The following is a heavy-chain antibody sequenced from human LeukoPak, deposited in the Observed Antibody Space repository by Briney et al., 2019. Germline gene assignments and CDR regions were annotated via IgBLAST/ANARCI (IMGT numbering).Heavy chain of an antibody. CDR2: IWADGSNQ. Sequence: PGGSLRLSCTASASTFTTYGFHWVRQAPGKGLEWVALIWADGSNQFSADSVKGRVNMARDNAKNTVYLQMDSLRVDDTAVYFCAREAVISGWSGDTDVWGQGTTVTVSS. V-gene: IGHV3-33*01. J-gene: IGHJ6*02. CDR3: AREAVISGWSGDTDV. D-gene: IGHD6-19*01. CDR1: ASTFTTYG.